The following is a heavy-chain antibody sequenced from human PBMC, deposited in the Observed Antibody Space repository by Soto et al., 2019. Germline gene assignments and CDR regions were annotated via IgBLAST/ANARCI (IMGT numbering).Heavy chain of an antibody. CDR1: GGSISSSTYY. CDR3: ARHQYYYDSSGYTLDY. CDR2: VYDSGGT. J-gene: IGHJ4*02. Sequence: PSETLSLTCTVSGGSISSSTYYWGWIRQPPGKGLEWIGSVYDSGGTYYNPSLKSRVTISVDTSNNQFSLKLNSVTAADTAVYYCARHQYYYDSSGYTLDYWGQGTLVTVSS. D-gene: IGHD3-22*01. V-gene: IGHV4-39*01.